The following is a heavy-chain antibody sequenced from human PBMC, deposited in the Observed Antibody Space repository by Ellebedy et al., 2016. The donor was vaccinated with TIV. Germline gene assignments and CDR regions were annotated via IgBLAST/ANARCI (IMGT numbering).Heavy chain of an antibody. CDR1: GFTFSSYA. V-gene: IGHV3-23*01. D-gene: IGHD6-19*01. J-gene: IGHJ4*02. Sequence: GESLKISCAASGFTFSSYAMSWVRQAPGKGLEWVSTISHTGSRTYYANSVEGRFIISRDNSKRTVYLQMNSLRVEDTAVYYCAKGRGGGSDSSAPRYYFDSWGLGTLVTVSS. CDR3: AKGRGGGSDSSAPRYYFDS. CDR2: ISHTGSRT.